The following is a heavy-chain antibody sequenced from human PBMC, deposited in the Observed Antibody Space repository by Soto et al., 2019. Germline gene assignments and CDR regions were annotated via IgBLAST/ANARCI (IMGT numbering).Heavy chain of an antibody. CDR3: ARDRRGRIAAAPDY. Sequence: GXSXKVSCKASGYTXTSYCIGLVRQAPGQGLEWMGWISAYNGNTNYEQKLQGIVTMTTDTSTSTAYMELRSLRSYDTAAYYCARDRRGRIAAAPDYWGQGTLGTVSS. CDR1: GYTXTSYC. J-gene: IGHJ4*02. V-gene: IGHV1-18*04. CDR2: ISAYNGNT. D-gene: IGHD6-13*01.